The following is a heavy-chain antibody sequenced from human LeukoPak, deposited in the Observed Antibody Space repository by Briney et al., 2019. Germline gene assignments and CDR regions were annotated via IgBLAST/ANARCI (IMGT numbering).Heavy chain of an antibody. Sequence: GGSLRLSCAASGFTFSDYGMYWVRQAPGKGLEWVALIWYDGGKKYYTDSVRGRFTISRDNSKNTLYLQMDSLRAEDTAVYYCAKVHSYGWLHNFDYWGQGTLVTVSS. CDR2: IWYDGGKK. CDR3: AKVHSYGWLHNFDY. V-gene: IGHV3-33*06. CDR1: GFTFSDYG. J-gene: IGHJ4*02. D-gene: IGHD5-24*01.